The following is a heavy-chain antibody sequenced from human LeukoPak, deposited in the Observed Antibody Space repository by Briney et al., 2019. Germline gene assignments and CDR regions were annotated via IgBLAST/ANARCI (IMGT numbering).Heavy chain of an antibody. CDR2: TYHRSKWFN. CDR1: GDSVSSNSAA. J-gene: IGHJ4*02. Sequence: SQTLSLTCAISGDSVSSNSAAWTWIRQPPSRGLEWLGRTYHRSKWFNDYAVSVKSRISIDPDTSKNQFSLQLNSVTPEDTAVYYCARETNNFDYWGQGTLVTVSS. CDR3: ARETNNFDY. D-gene: IGHD1-14*01. V-gene: IGHV6-1*01.